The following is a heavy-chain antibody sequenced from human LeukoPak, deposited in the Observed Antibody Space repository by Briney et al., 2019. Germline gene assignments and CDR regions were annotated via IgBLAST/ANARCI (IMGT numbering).Heavy chain of an antibody. CDR1: GFTLSSYV. V-gene: IGHV3-23*01. J-gene: IGHJ3*02. Sequence: GGSVPLFCAPCGFTLSSYVMSGARQAPGKGLEWVSAISGSGGSTIYADAVKNRYTFSRDKSKNTLYLHMNSLRAEDTAVYYCAKDRMEAATSYAFDIWGQG. D-gene: IGHD1-26*01. CDR3: AKDRMEAATSYAFDI. CDR2: ISGSGGST.